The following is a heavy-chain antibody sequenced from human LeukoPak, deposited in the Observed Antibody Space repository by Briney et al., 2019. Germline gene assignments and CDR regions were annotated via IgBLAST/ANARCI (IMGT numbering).Heavy chain of an antibody. CDR2: IYYSGNT. V-gene: IGHV4-39*01. CDR1: GGSFSGYY. CDR3: ARQGNYDSNGYYMY. Sequence: SETLSLTCAVYGGSFSGYYWSWIRQPPGKGLEWVGSIYYSGNTYYNPSLKSRVTMSVDTSKNQFSLKLTSVTAADTAVYYCARQGNYDSNGYYMYWGQGTLVTVSS. D-gene: IGHD3-22*01. J-gene: IGHJ4*02.